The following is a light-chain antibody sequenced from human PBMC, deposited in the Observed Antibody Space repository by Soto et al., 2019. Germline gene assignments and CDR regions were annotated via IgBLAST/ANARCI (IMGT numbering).Light chain of an antibody. CDR1: QSVSSN. J-gene: IGKJ1*01. Sequence: EVGMTQSPATLSVSPGERATLSCRASQSVSSNLAWYQQKPGQAPSLLIYGASTRATGIPARFSGSGSGTEFTLTISSLQSEDFAVYYCQQYNNWPGTFGQGTKV. CDR2: GAS. CDR3: QQYNNWPGT. V-gene: IGKV3D-15*01.